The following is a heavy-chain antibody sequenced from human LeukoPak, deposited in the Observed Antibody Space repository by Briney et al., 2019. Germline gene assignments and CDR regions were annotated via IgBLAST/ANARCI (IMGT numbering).Heavy chain of an antibody. Sequence: GGSLRLSCAASGFTFSIYSMNWVRQAPGKGLEWVSYISSSSSTIYYADSVKGRFTISRDNAKNSLYLQMNSLRAEDTAVYYCARDYSSGWPRQGDIWGQGTMVTVSS. V-gene: IGHV3-48*04. CDR2: ISSSSSTI. CDR3: ARDYSSGWPRQGDI. CDR1: GFTFSIYS. D-gene: IGHD6-19*01. J-gene: IGHJ3*02.